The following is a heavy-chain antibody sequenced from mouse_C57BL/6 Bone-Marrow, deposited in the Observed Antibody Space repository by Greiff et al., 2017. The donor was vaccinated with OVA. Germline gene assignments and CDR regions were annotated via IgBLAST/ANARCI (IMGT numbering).Heavy chain of an antibody. J-gene: IGHJ4*01. Sequence: EVQLVESGGGLVKPGGSLKLSCAASGFTFSSYAMSWVRQTPEKRLEWVATISDGGSYTYYPDNVKGRFTISRDNAKNNLYLQMSHLKSEDTAMYYCARGYYYGSSYYYAMDYWGQGTSVTVSS. CDR2: ISDGGSYT. CDR1: GFTFSSYA. V-gene: IGHV5-4*01. D-gene: IGHD1-1*01. CDR3: ARGYYYGSSYYYAMDY.